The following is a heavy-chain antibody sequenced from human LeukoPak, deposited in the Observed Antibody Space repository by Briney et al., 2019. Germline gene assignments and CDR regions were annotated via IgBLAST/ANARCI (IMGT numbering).Heavy chain of an antibody. CDR2: IKEDGSET. CDR1: GFTFSNNW. Sequence: GGSLRLSCAASGFTFSNNWMSWVRQAPGKGLEWVANIKEDGSETYYVDSVKGRFTISRDNAKNSLYLQMNSLRAEDTAIYYCARDSWYNYGYAYWGQGTLVTVSS. D-gene: IGHD5-18*01. J-gene: IGHJ4*02. V-gene: IGHV3-7*05. CDR3: ARDSWYNYGYAY.